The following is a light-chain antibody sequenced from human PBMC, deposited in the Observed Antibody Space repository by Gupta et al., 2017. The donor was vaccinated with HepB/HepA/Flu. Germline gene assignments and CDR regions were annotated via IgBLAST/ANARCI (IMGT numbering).Light chain of an antibody. CDR1: SLRSYS. CDR3: NSWDISGPHVV. Sequence: SSELTQDPPVSVALGPSVRITCPGDSLRSYSASWYQQKPGQAPVLVIYDEDKRPSGIPDRFSGSRSGNTASLTITGAQAEDEADYYCNSWDISGPHVVFGGGTKLTVL. V-gene: IGLV3-19*01. CDR2: DED. J-gene: IGLJ2*01.